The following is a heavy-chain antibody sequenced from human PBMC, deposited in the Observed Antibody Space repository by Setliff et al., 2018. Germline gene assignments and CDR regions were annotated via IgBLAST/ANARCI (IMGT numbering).Heavy chain of an antibody. J-gene: IGHJ5*02. CDR1: GYTFTGYY. CDR3: ARDARDFWSGYSSHEGFDP. Sequence: ASVKVSCKASGYTFTGYYMHWVRQAPGQGLEWMGWISAYNGNTNYAQKLQGRVTMTTDTSTSTAYMELRSLRSGDTAMYYCARDARDFWSGYSSHEGFDPWGQGTLVTVSS. V-gene: IGHV1-18*04. D-gene: IGHD3-3*01. CDR2: ISAYNGNT.